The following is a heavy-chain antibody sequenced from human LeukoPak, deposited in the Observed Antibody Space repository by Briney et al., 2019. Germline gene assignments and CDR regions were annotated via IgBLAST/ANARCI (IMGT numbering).Heavy chain of an antibody. V-gene: IGHV3-66*01. CDR2: IYSGGST. CDR3: ARDQGYSRAFDI. D-gene: IGHD2-21*01. CDR1: GFTVSSNY. J-gene: IGHJ3*02. Sequence: GGSLRLSCAASGFTVSSNYMNWVRQAPGKGLEWVSVIYSGGSTYYADSVKCRFTISRDNSKNTLYFQMNSLRAEDTAVYYCARDQGYSRAFDIWGQGTMATVSS.